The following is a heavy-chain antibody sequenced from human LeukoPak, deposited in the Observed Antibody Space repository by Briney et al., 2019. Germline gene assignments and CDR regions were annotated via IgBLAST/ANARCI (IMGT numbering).Heavy chain of an antibody. CDR1: GGSIATTNW. V-gene: IGHV4-4*02. J-gene: IGHJ4*02. Sequence: SETLYLTCAVSGGSIATTNWWTWVRQPPGKGLEWIGELSRSGSTNYIPSLKSRVTISVDESNHQCSLKLSSMTAADTAVYYCVTGDSGDNFWGQGTPVTV. D-gene: IGHD6-19*01. CDR2: LSRSGST. CDR3: VTGDSGDNF.